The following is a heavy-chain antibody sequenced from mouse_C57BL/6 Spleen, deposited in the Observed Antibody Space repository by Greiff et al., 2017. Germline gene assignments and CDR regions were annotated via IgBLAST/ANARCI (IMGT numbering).Heavy chain of an antibody. CDR3: ARGGITTAPWFAY. CDR1: GYTFTSYW. V-gene: IGHV1-52*01. J-gene: IGHJ3*01. D-gene: IGHD1-2*01. Sequence: QVQLQQPGAELVRPGSSVKLSCKASGYTFTSYWMHWVKQRPIQGLEWIGNIDPSDRETHYNQKFKDKATLTVDKSSSTAYMQLSSLTSEDSAVYYCARGGITTAPWFAYWGQGTLVTVSA. CDR2: IDPSDRET.